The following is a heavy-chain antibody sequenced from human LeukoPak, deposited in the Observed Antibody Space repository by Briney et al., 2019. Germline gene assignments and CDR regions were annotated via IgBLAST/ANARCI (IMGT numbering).Heavy chain of an antibody. V-gene: IGHV3-30*02. CDR1: GFTFSIYG. J-gene: IGHJ4*02. D-gene: IGHD1-26*01. CDR3: AKGSTYTGSLVDC. CDR2: IRHDGSDE. Sequence: GGSLRLSCEASGFTFSIYGMHWVRQAPGKGLEWVAFIRHDGSDEYHTDSVKGRFTISRDNSENTLYLQMNSLRAEDTAVYYCAKGSTYTGSLVDCWGQGTLVTVSS.